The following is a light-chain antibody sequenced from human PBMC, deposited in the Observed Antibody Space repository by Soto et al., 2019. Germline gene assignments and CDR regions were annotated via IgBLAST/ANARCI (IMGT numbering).Light chain of an antibody. Sequence: QSVLTQPPSVSGAPGQRVTISCTGSGSNIGAGYDVHWYQQLPGTAPKRLIYGNSNRPSGVPDRFSGSKSGTSASLAITGLQAEDEADYYCQSYDSSLSGVVFGGGTKLTVL. V-gene: IGLV1-40*01. J-gene: IGLJ2*01. CDR3: QSYDSSLSGVV. CDR1: GSNIGAGYD. CDR2: GNS.